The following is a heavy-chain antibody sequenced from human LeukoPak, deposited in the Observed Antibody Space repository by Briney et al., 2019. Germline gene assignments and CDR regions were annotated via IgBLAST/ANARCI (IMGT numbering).Heavy chain of an antibody. CDR3: ARTGGDYPPEVDY. CDR2: IYYSGST. V-gene: IGHV4-59*01. D-gene: IGHD4-17*01. J-gene: IGHJ4*02. CDR1: GGSISSYY. Sequence: SETLSLTCTVSGGSISSYYWSWIRQPPGKGLEWIGYIYYSGSTNYNPSLKSRVTISVDTSKNQFSLKLSSVTAADTAVYYCARTGGDYPPEVDYWAREPWSPSPQ.